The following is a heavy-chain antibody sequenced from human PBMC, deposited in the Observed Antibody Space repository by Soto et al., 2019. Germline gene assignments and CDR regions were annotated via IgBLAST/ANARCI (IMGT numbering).Heavy chain of an antibody. CDR3: AKESIAAARTFDY. Sequence: RLSCSASGFXFSSYAMSWVRQAPGKGLEWVSAISGSGGSTYYADSVKGRFTISRDNSKNTLYPQMNSLRAEDTAVYYCAKESIAAARTFDYWGQGTLVTVSS. J-gene: IGHJ4*02. D-gene: IGHD6-13*01. CDR2: ISGSGGST. CDR1: GFXFSSYA. V-gene: IGHV3-23*01.